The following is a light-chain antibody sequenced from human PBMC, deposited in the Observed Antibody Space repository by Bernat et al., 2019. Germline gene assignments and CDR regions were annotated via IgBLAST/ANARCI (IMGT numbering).Light chain of an antibody. CDR2: EDP. CDR1: QSLLRSDGRTY. V-gene: IGKV2D-29*02. CDR3: MQSVQLPIS. J-gene: IGKJ4*01. Sequence: DIVMTQTPLSLSVTPGQPASMSCMSSQSLLRSDGRTYFYWYLQKPGQSPQLLIYEDPSRFSGVPERFSGSGSGTEFTRRIRRVKAEDVGLFNCMQSVQLPISFGGVTKVEIK.